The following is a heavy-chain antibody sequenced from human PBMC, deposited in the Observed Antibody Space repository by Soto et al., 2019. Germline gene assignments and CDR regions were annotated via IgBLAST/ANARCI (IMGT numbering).Heavy chain of an antibody. CDR1: GFTFSSYA. D-gene: IGHD3-22*01. J-gene: IGHJ5*02. Sequence: QVQLVESGGGVVQPGRSLRLSCAASGFTFSSYAMHWVRQAPGKGLEWVAVISYDGSNKYYADSVKGRFTISRDNSKNMLYLQMNSLRAEDTAVYYCARDYYDSSGRPKGANWFDPWGQGTLVIVS. V-gene: IGHV3-30-3*01. CDR3: ARDYYDSSGRPKGANWFDP. CDR2: ISYDGSNK.